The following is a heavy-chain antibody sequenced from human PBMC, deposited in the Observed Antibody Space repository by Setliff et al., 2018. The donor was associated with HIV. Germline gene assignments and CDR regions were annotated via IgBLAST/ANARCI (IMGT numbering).Heavy chain of an antibody. V-gene: IGHV3-7*03. CDR3: AREQILELWYYMDV. Sequence: GGSLRLSCAASGFSFSSHWMTWVRQAPGKGLEWVANIMQDGSVKYYVDSVKGRFTVYRDNAKNSLFLQMNSLRAEDTAVYYCAREQILELWYYMDVWGKGTTVTVSS. J-gene: IGHJ6*03. CDR1: GFSFSSHW. CDR2: IMQDGSVK. D-gene: IGHD3-3*01.